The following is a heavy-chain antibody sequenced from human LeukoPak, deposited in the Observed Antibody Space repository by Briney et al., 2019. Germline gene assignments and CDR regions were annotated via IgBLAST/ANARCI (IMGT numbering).Heavy chain of an antibody. Sequence: GGSLRLSCAASGFTFSSYAMSWVRQAPGKGLEWVSAISGSGGSTYYADSVKGRFTISRDNSKNTLYLQMNSLRAEDTAVYYCATGGGYYGSGSYLPFDYWGQGTLVTVSS. CDR2: ISGSGGST. CDR3: ATGGGYYGSGSYLPFDY. CDR1: GFTFSSYA. V-gene: IGHV3-23*01. D-gene: IGHD3-10*01. J-gene: IGHJ4*02.